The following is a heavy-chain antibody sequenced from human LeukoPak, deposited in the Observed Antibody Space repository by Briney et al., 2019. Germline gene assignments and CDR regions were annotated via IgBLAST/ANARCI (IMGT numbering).Heavy chain of an antibody. Sequence: SEALSLPCVVYGGSFSGYYWSWIRQPPGKWLEWIGEINHSGSTNYNPSLKSRVTISVDTSKNQFSLKLSSVTAADTAVYYWARGHKGSGNTFGGVIVPDYWGQGTLVTVSS. CDR3: ARGHKGSGNTFGGVIVPDY. CDR2: INHSGST. J-gene: IGHJ4*02. D-gene: IGHD3-16*02. V-gene: IGHV4-34*01. CDR1: GGSFSGYY.